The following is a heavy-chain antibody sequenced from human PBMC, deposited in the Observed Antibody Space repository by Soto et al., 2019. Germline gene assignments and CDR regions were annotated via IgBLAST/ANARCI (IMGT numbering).Heavy chain of an antibody. CDR3: AGFGLGEQLVGSFDY. CDR1: GGSISSSSYY. V-gene: IGHV4-39*01. J-gene: IGHJ4*02. Sequence: SETLSLTCTVSGGSISSSSYYWGWIRQPPGKGLEWIGSIYYSGSTYYNPSLKSRVTISVDTSKNQFSLKLSSVTAADTAVYYCAGFGLGEQLVGSFDYWGQGTLVTVSS. D-gene: IGHD6-6*01. CDR2: IYYSGST.